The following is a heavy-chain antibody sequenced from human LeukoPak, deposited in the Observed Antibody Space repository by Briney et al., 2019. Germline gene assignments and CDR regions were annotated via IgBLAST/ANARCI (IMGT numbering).Heavy chain of an antibody. CDR1: GYSISSGYY. CDR3: ARIGVSYGYFDY. CDR2: IYYSGST. J-gene: IGHJ4*02. D-gene: IGHD5-18*01. V-gene: IGHV4-38-2*02. Sequence: SETLSLTCTVSGYSISSGYYWGWIRQPPGKGLEWIGSIYYSGSTYYNPSLKSRVTISVDTSKNQFSLKLSSVTAADTAVYYCARIGVSYGYFDYWGQGTLVTVSS.